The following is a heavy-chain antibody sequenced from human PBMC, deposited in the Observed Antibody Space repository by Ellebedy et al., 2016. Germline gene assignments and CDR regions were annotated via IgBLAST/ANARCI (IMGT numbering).Heavy chain of an antibody. D-gene: IGHD5-12*01. J-gene: IGHJ5*02. CDR1: GFTFSNYW. V-gene: IGHV3-74*01. CDR3: ARASAGYDH. CDR2: INSDGSST. Sequence: GGSLRLXCAASGFTFSNYWMHWVRHAPGKGLMWVSHINSDGSSTNYADSVKGRFTISRDNAKNTLYLQMNSLRAEDTAVYYCARASAGYDHWGQGTLVTVSS.